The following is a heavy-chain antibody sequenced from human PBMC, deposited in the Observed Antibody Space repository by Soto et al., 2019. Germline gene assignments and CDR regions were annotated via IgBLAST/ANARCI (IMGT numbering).Heavy chain of an antibody. CDR2: IGIGSSTK. Sequence: GGSLGLSCAASGFSFRSYAMNWVRQAPGKGLEWVSYIGIGSSTKYYADSVKGRFTISRDNAKNSLYLQMNSLRAEDTAVYYCARDQLYYNDISGRPLNAFDVWGQGTMVTVSS. CDR1: GFSFRSYA. CDR3: ARDQLYYNDISGRPLNAFDV. D-gene: IGHD3-22*01. V-gene: IGHV3-48*01. J-gene: IGHJ3*01.